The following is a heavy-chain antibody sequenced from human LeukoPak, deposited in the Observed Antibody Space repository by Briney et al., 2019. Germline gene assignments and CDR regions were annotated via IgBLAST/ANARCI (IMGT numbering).Heavy chain of an antibody. Sequence: SETLSLTCTVSGGSISSAGYYWSWIRQPAGKGLEWIGRFYTSGSTNYNPSLKSRVTISADTSKNQFSLRLSSVTAADTAVYYCARAGYYDGDPGDYWGQGTLVTVSS. CDR1: GGSISSAGYY. CDR2: FYTSGST. J-gene: IGHJ4*02. V-gene: IGHV4-61*02. D-gene: IGHD3-22*01. CDR3: ARAGYYDGDPGDY.